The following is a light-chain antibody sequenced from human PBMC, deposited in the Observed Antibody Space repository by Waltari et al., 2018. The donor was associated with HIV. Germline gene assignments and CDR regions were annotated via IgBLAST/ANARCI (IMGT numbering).Light chain of an antibody. CDR2: AAS. V-gene: IGKV3-15*01. J-gene: IGKJ1*01. CDR3: QQYNNWPRT. Sequence: EIVMTQSPATLSVSPGERANLSCRASQSLTINLARYQQKPGQAPRLLNYAASTRATGIPARFTGSGSWTEFPLTISSLQSEDFAFYYCQQYNNWPRTFGQGTKVEIK. CDR1: QSLTIN.